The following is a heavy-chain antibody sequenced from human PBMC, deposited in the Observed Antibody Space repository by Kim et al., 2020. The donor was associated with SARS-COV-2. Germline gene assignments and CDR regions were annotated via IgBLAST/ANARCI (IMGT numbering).Heavy chain of an antibody. J-gene: IGHJ3*02. CDR1: GGSISSSSYY. CDR3: ARFRVKTTVTTSAFDI. V-gene: IGHV4-39*01. D-gene: IGHD4-17*01. Sequence: SETLSLTCTVSGGSISSSSYYWGWIRQPPGKGLEWIGSIYYSGSTYYNPSLKSRVTISVDTSKNQFSLKLSSVTAADTAVYYCARFRVKTTVTTSAFDIWGQGTMVTVSS. CDR2: IYYSGST.